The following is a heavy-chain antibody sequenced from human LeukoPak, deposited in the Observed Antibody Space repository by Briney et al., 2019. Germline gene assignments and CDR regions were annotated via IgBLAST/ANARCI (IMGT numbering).Heavy chain of an antibody. CDR2: IYYSGST. Sequence: SETLSLTCTVSGGSISSYYWSWIRQPPGKGLEWIGYIYYSGSTNYNPSLKSRVTISVDTSKNQFSLKLSSVTAADTAVYYCARGLYYDSSTPSGYWGQGTLVTVSS. J-gene: IGHJ4*02. V-gene: IGHV4-59*01. CDR3: ARGLYYDSSTPSGY. CDR1: GGSISSYY. D-gene: IGHD3-22*01.